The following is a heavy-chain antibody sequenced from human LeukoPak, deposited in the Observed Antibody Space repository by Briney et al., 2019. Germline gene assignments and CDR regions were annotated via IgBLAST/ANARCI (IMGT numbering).Heavy chain of an antibody. D-gene: IGHD6-6*01. CDR2: IYHSGST. J-gene: IGHJ3*02. CDR3: AREWSSSGAFDI. Sequence: SETLSLTCTVSGYSISSGYYWGWIRPPPGKGLEWIGSIYHSGSTYYNPSLKSRVTISVDTSKNQFSLKLSSVTAADTAVYYCAREWSSSGAFDIWGQGTMVTVSS. CDR1: GYSISSGYY. V-gene: IGHV4-38-2*02.